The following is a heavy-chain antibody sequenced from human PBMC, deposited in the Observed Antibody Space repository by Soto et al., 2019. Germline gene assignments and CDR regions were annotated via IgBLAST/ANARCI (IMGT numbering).Heavy chain of an antibody. CDR1: GFTFSDSW. V-gene: IGHV3-7*01. Sequence: EVQLVESGGGLVQPGGSLRLSCTASGFTFSDSWMTWVRQAPGKGLEWVARIKPDESEKKYAGSVKGRFSISRHNAKNSMYLQMDSLRGEERAGLYCVRGGSNYASWGQGTLVTVSS. CDR2: IKPDESEK. D-gene: IGHD4-4*01. CDR3: VRGGSNYAS. J-gene: IGHJ5*02.